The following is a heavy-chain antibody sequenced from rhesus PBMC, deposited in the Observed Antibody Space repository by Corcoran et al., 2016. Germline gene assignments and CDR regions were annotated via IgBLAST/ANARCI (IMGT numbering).Heavy chain of an antibody. D-gene: IGHD3-3*01. CDR2: IYGSGGGI. CDR3: ARDEEYYNFWTGPGSFDY. Sequence: QVQLQESGPGLVKPSETLSLTCAVSGGSISDDYYWSWIRQPPGKGLEWIWYIYGSGGGINYNPSRKNRVTNSIDPSKNQFSLKLSSVTAADTVVYYCARDEEYYNFWTGPGSFDYWGQGVLVTVSS. J-gene: IGHJ4*01. CDR1: GGSISDDYY. V-gene: IGHV4-106*01.